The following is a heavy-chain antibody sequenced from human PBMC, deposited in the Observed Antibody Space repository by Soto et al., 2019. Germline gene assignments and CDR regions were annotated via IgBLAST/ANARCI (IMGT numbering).Heavy chain of an antibody. Sequence: GGSLRLSCAASGFTFSDYYMSWIRQAPGKGLEWVSYISSSGSTIYYADSVKGRFTISRDNAKNSLYLQMNSLRAEDTAVDYCARDYAYCSGGSCYSGWFDPWGQGTLVTVSS. D-gene: IGHD2-15*01. CDR2: ISSSGSTI. CDR3: ARDYAYCSGGSCYSGWFDP. J-gene: IGHJ5*02. CDR1: GFTFSDYY. V-gene: IGHV3-11*01.